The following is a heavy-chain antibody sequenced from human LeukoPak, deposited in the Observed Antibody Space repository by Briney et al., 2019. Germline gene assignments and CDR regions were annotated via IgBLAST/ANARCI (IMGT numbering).Heavy chain of an antibody. CDR3: ARQAVSQQLVDY. CDR2: INHSGST. J-gene: IGHJ4*02. CDR1: GGSFSGYY. V-gene: IGHV4-34*01. D-gene: IGHD6-13*01. Sequence: SETLSLTCAVYGGSFSGYYWSWIRQPPGKGLEWIGEINHSGSTNYNPSLKSRVTISVDTSKNQFSLKLSSVTAADTAVYYCARQAVSQQLVDYWGQGTLVTVSS.